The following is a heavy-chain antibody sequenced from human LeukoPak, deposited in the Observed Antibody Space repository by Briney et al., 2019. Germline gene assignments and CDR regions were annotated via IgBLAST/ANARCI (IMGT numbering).Heavy chain of an antibody. CDR3: AREDYDFWSGSYFDY. CDR1: GGSISSYY. V-gene: IGHV4-4*07. J-gene: IGHJ4*02. CDR2: IYTSGST. D-gene: IGHD3-3*01. Sequence: PSETLSLTCTVSGGSISSYYWGWIRQPAGKGLEWNGRIYTSGSTNYNPSLRSRVTMSVDTSKNQFSLKLSSVTAADTAVYYCAREDYDFWSGSYFDYWGQGALVTVSS.